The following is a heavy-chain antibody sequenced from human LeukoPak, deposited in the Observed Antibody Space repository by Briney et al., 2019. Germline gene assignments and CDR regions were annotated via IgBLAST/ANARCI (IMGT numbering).Heavy chain of an antibody. V-gene: IGHV3-48*01. J-gene: IGHJ4*02. Sequence: PGGSLRLSCVASGFTFSSYSMNWVRQAPGKRLEWVSYIRRSGSPIYYADSVKGRFTIPRDNAKNSLYLQMNNLRAEDTAVYYCVRDPDALDYWGQGTLVTVSS. CDR1: GFTFSSYS. CDR3: VRDPDALDY. CDR2: IRRSGSPI.